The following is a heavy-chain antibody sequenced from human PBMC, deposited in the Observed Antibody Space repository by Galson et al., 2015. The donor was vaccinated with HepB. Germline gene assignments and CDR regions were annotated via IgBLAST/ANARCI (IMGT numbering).Heavy chain of an antibody. CDR1: GSTFTGYY. J-gene: IGHJ1*01. CDR3: ARGSTDDEYFQH. V-gene: IGHV1-2*06. CDR2: INPNSGGT. D-gene: IGHD6-13*01. Sequence: SVKVSCKASGSTFTGYYMHWVRQAPGQGLEWMGRINPNSGGTNYAQKFQGRVTMTRDTSISTAYMELSRLRSDDTAVYYCARGSTDDEYFQHWGQGTLVTVSS.